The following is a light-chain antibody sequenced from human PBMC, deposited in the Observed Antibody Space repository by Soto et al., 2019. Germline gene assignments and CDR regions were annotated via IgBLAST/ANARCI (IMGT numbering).Light chain of an antibody. J-gene: IGKJ5*01. V-gene: IGKV1-39*01. CDR1: QTISSY. CDR2: VAS. Sequence: DIHTSQRPCYVLPSVGDRVTITCRPSQTISSYLNWYQQKPGKAPKLLIYVASSLQSGVPSRFSGSGSGTDFTLTISSLQPEDFATYYCQQSYSTPSITFGQGTRLESK. CDR3: QQSYSTPSIT.